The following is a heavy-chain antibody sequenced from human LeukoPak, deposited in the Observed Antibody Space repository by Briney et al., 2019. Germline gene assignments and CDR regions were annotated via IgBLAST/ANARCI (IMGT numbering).Heavy chain of an antibody. CDR3: AREGGVTTNFDY. J-gene: IGHJ4*02. CDR2: IYYSGST. Sequence: SETLSLTCTSSGASISSGSSFWGWIRQPPGKGLEWIGYIYYSGSTYYNPSLKSRVTISVDTSKNQFSLKLSSVTAADTAVYYCAREGGVTTNFDYWGQGTLVTVSS. D-gene: IGHD4-17*01. V-gene: IGHV4-31*03. CDR1: GASISSGSSF.